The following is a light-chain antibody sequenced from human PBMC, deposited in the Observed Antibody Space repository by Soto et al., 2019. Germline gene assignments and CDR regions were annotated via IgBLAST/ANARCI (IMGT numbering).Light chain of an antibody. CDR3: QQRSNWPPEFT. CDR1: QSVSSY. CDR2: DAS. J-gene: IGKJ3*01. Sequence: EIVLTQSPATLSLSPGERATLSCRASQSVSSYLAWYQQKPGQAPRLLIYDASNSATGIPARFSGSGSGTDFTLTISSLEPEDFAVYYCQQRSNWPPEFTFRPGTKVDIK. V-gene: IGKV3-11*01.